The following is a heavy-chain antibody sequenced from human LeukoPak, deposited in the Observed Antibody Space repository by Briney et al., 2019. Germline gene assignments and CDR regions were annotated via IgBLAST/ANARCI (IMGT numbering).Heavy chain of an antibody. CDR2: INHNGNVN. Sequence: GGSLRLSCAASGFTFSSSAMSWVRQVPGKGLEWVASINHNGNVNYYVDSVKGRFTISRDNAKNSLYLQMSNLRAEDTAVYFCARGGGLDVWGQGATVTVSS. J-gene: IGHJ6*02. D-gene: IGHD3-16*01. V-gene: IGHV3-7*03. CDR1: GFTFSSSA. CDR3: ARGGGLDV.